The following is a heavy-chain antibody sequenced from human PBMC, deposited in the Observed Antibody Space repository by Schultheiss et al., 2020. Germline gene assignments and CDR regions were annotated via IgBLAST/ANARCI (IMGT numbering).Heavy chain of an antibody. CDR1: GFTFSSYS. Sequence: GGSLRLSCAASGFTFSSYSMNWVRQAPGKGLEWVSSISSSSSYIYYADSVKGRFTISRDNAKNSLYLQMNSLRAEDTAVYYCARGPYYDFLSGYYRVYFDYWGQGTLVTVSS. CDR3: ARGPYYDFLSGYYRVYFDY. J-gene: IGHJ4*02. V-gene: IGHV3-21*01. CDR2: ISSSSSYI. D-gene: IGHD3-3*01.